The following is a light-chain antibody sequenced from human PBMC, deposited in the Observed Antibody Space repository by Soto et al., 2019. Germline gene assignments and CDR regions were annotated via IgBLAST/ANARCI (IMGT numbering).Light chain of an antibody. J-gene: IGKJ5*01. CDR1: QSVSSY. Sequence: EIVLTQSPATLSLSPGERATLSCRASQSVSSYLAWHQQKPGQAPRLLIYEASKRATGIPVRFSGSGSGTDFTLTISSLEPEDFAVYYCQQRATWPITFGQGTRVEVK. V-gene: IGKV3-11*01. CDR3: QQRATWPIT. CDR2: EAS.